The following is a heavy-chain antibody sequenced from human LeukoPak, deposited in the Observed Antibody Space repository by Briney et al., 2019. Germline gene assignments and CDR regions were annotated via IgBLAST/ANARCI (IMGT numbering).Heavy chain of an antibody. CDR1: GFTFSSYG. Sequence: GGSLRLSCAASGFTFSSYGMHWVRQAPGKGLEWVAVISYDGSNKYYADSVKGRFTISRDNSKNTLYLQMNSLRAEDTAVYYCARENFAVSSGYPFDYWGQGTLVTVSS. CDR2: ISYDGSNK. D-gene: IGHD3-22*01. CDR3: ARENFAVSSGYPFDY. J-gene: IGHJ4*02. V-gene: IGHV3-30*19.